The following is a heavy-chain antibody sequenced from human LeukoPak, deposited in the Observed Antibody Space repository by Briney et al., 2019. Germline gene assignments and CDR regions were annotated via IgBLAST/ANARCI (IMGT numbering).Heavy chain of an antibody. Sequence: SETLSLTCTVSGVSMSSYQWSWIRQPPGKGLEWIGHIYYRESTSYNPSLKSRVSMSVDTPKNQFSLKLNSVTAADTAVYYCARVPRFWSPVRDWGQGTLVTVSS. CDR3: ARVPRFWSPVRD. J-gene: IGHJ4*02. D-gene: IGHD3-3*01. V-gene: IGHV4-59*08. CDR1: GVSMSSYQ. CDR2: IYYREST.